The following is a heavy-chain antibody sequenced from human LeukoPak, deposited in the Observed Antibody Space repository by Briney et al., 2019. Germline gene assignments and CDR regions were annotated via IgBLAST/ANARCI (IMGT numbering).Heavy chain of an antibody. CDR2: IDHSGST. V-gene: IGHV4-39*02. J-gene: IGHJ3*02. Sequence: PSETLSLTCTVSGASISSSTYYWGVIRQPPGKGLEWIGSIDHSGSTYYNPSLKSRVTISVDTSNNHFSLKLNSVTAADTAVYYCARSGQQLLFASDIWGQGTMVTVSS. D-gene: IGHD6-13*01. CDR1: GASISSSTYY. CDR3: ARSGQQLLFASDI.